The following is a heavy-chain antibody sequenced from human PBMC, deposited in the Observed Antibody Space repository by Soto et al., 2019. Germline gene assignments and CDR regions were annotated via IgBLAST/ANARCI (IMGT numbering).Heavy chain of an antibody. Sequence: QVQVQESGPGLVKPSQTLSLTCTVSGGYISSGGYYWSWIRQHPGKGLEWIGYIYYNGNTYYNPSLKSRVTISVDTARNQFSLRLSSVTAADTAVYFCSRGLDRDSNGYPGYWGQGTLVTVSS. CDR2: IYYNGNT. CDR3: SRGLDRDSNGYPGY. CDR1: GGYISSGGYY. J-gene: IGHJ4*02. V-gene: IGHV4-31*03. D-gene: IGHD6-19*01.